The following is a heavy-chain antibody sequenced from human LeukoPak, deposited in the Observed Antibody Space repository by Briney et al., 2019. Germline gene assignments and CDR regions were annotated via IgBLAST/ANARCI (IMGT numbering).Heavy chain of an antibody. D-gene: IGHD5-18*01. CDR1: GGSISSYY. Sequence: SETLSLTCTVSGGSISSYYWSWIRQPPGKGLEWIGYIYYSGSTNYNPSLKSRVTISVDTSKNQFSLKLSSVTAADTAVYYCAREARRIQLWLGDAFDIWGQGTMVTVSS. V-gene: IGHV4-59*12. J-gene: IGHJ3*02. CDR2: IYYSGST. CDR3: AREARRIQLWLGDAFDI.